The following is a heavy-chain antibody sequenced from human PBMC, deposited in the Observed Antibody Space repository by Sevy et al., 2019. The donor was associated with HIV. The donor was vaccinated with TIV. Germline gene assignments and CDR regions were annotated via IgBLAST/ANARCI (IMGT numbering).Heavy chain of an antibody. V-gene: IGHV4-39*01. J-gene: IGHJ5*02. CDR3: ARQNIVVVVAATYNWFDP. Sequence: SETLSLTCTVSGGSISSSSYYWGWIRQPPGKGLEWIGSIYYSGSTYYHPSLKSRVTISVDTSKNQFSLKLSSVTAAATAVYYCARQNIVVVVAATYNWFDPWGQGTLVTVSS. D-gene: IGHD2-15*01. CDR1: GGSISSSSYY. CDR2: IYYSGST.